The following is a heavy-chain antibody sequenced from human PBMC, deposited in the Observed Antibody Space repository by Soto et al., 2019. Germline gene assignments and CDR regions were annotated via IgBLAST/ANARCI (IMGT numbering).Heavy chain of an antibody. CDR2: INPSGGST. V-gene: IGHV1-46*01. Sequence: GASVKVSCKASGYTFTSYYMHWVRQAPGQGLEWMGIINPSGGSTSYAQKFQGRVTMTRDTSTSTVYMELSSLRSEDTAVYYCARVGYSSSWFQRDVDGDERNYFDYWGQGTLVTVSS. CDR3: ARVGYSSSWFQRDVDGDERNYFDY. D-gene: IGHD6-13*01. J-gene: IGHJ4*02. CDR1: GYTFTSYY.